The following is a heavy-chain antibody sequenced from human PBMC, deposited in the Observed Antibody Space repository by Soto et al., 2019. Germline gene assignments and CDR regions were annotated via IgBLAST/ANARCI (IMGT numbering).Heavy chain of an antibody. CDR1: GGSFSGYY. CDR2: INHSGST. J-gene: IGHJ6*03. Sequence: SETLSLTCAVYGGSFSGYYWSWIRQPPGKGLEWIGEINHSGSTNYNPSLKSRVTISVDTSKNQFSLKLSSVTAADTAVFYCARGGAIPYYYYYMAVWGKGTTVPVSS. V-gene: IGHV4-34*01. CDR3: ARGGAIPYYYYYMAV. D-gene: IGHD2-2*01.